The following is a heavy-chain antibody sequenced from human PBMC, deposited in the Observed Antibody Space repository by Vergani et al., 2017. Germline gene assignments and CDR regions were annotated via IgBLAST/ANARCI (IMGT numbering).Heavy chain of an antibody. Sequence: QVQLVESGGGVVQPGRSLRLSCAASGFTFSSYGMHWVRQAPGKGLEWVAVIWYDGSNKYYADSVKGRFTIFRDNSKNTLYLQMNSLRAEDTAVYYCARDFTDYGDYYYYYGMDVWGQGTTVTVSS. V-gene: IGHV3-33*01. CDR1: GFTFSSYG. CDR3: ARDFTDYGDYYYYYGMDV. J-gene: IGHJ6*02. D-gene: IGHD4-17*01. CDR2: IWYDGSNK.